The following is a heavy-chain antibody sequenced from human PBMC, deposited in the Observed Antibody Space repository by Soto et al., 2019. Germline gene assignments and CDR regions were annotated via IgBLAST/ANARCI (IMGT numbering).Heavy chain of an antibody. Sequence: GGSLRLSCATSGFTLSGYAMDWVRQAPGKGLEYVSGISSNGVGTYYANSVQGRFTISRDNSKNTVYLQMGSLRPEDMAVYYCARRARPDFYYMDVWGKGTTVTVSS. CDR3: ARRARPDFYYMDV. CDR1: GFTLSGYA. V-gene: IGHV3-64*01. D-gene: IGHD6-6*01. CDR2: ISSNGVGT. J-gene: IGHJ6*03.